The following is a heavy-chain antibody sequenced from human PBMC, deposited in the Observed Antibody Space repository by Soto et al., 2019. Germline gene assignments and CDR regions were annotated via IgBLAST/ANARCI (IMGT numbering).Heavy chain of an antibody. D-gene: IGHD3-22*01. CDR1: GGSISSSSYY. V-gene: IGHV4-39*01. CDR3: ARQGGILDDYDSSGYPHGFDY. J-gene: IGHJ4*02. Sequence: SETLSLTCTVSGGSISSSSYYWGWIRQPPGKGLEWIGSIYYSGSTYYNPSLKSRVTISVDTSKNQFSLKLSSVTAADTAVYYCARQGGILDDYDSSGYPHGFDYGGQGTPGNVSS. CDR2: IYYSGST.